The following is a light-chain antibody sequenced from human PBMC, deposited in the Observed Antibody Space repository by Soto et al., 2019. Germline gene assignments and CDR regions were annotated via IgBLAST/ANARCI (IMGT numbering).Light chain of an antibody. Sequence: EIVLTQSPGTLSLSPGERATLSCRASQSVSSSYLACYQQKPGQAPWLLIYGASRRASGVPDRFSGSVAGTDFTLTISGLEPEDFAVYYCHQYDSSLFAFGQGTRL. V-gene: IGKV3-20*01. J-gene: IGKJ5*01. CDR1: QSVSSSY. CDR2: GAS. CDR3: HQYDSSLFA.